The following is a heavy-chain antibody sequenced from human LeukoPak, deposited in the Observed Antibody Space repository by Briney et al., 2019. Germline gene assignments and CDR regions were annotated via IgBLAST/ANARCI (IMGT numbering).Heavy chain of an antibody. CDR3: AKEEAVLGSSIDY. Sequence: TGGSLRLSCAASGFTFSSYAMSWVRQAPGKGLEWVSAISGSGGSTYYADSVKGRFTISRDNSKNTLYLQMNGLRAEDTAVYYCAKEEAVLGSSIDYWGQGTLVTVSS. V-gene: IGHV3-23*01. CDR2: ISGSGGST. J-gene: IGHJ4*02. D-gene: IGHD6-13*01. CDR1: GFTFSSYA.